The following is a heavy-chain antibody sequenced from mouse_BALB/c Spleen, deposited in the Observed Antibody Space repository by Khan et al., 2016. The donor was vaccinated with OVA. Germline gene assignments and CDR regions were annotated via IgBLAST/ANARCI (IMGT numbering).Heavy chain of an antibody. Sequence: EVQLQESGPGLVKPSQSLSLTCTVTGYSITSDYAWNWIRQFPGNKLEWMGYISYSGNTNYNPSLKSRISITRDTSKNQFFLQLISVTTEDTATYYGARVYGGDFDYWGQGTTLTVSS. V-gene: IGHV3-2*02. CDR2: ISYSGNT. D-gene: IGHD1-1*01. CDR1: GYSITSDYA. CDR3: ARVYGGDFDY. J-gene: IGHJ2*01.